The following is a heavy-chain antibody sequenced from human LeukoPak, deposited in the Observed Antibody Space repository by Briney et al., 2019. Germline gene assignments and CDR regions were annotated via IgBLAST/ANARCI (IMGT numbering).Heavy chain of an antibody. J-gene: IGHJ3*02. CDR3: ASKATSRGYCSGGCCNKDAFDI. Sequence: GESLKISCKGSGYSFTSYWIGWVRQMPGKGLEWMGIIYPGDSDTRYSPSFQGQVTISADKSISTAYLQWSSLKASDTAMYYCASKATSRGYCSGGCCNKDAFDIWGQGTMVTVSP. D-gene: IGHD2-15*01. CDR2: IYPGDSDT. CDR1: GYSFTSYW. V-gene: IGHV5-51*01.